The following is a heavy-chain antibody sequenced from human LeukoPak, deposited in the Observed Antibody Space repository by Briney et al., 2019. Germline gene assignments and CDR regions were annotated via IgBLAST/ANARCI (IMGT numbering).Heavy chain of an antibody. D-gene: IGHD3-16*01. CDR1: GGSISSSNYY. Sequence: SETLSLTCTVSGGSISSSNYYWGWIRQPPGKGLEWIGSIYYSGSTYYNPSLKSRLTISVDTSKNQFSLKLNSVTAADTAVYSCARVNAVRGGGGVYFDYWGQGTLVTVSS. V-gene: IGHV4-39*01. J-gene: IGHJ4*02. CDR3: ARVNAVRGGGGVYFDY. CDR2: IYYSGST.